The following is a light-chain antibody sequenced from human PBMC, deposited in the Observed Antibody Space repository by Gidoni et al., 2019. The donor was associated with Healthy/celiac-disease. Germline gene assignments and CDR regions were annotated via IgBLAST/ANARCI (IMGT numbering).Light chain of an antibody. J-gene: IGKJ2*01. V-gene: IGKV3-15*01. CDR2: GAS. Sequence: ELVLTQSPATLSLSPGEISTLSCRASQSVSSNLAWYQQKPGQAPRLLISGASTRATGIPARFSGSGSGTEFTLTISSLQSEDFAVYYCQQYNNWPLYTFGQXTKLEIK. CDR3: QQYNNWPLYT. CDR1: QSVSSN.